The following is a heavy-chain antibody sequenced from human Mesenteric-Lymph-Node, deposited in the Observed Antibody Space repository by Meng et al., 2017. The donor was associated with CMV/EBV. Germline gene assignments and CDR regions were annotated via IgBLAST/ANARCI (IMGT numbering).Heavy chain of an antibody. D-gene: IGHD4-23*01. V-gene: IGHV4-34*01. CDR2: INHSGST. CDR1: GGSFSGYY. CDR3: ARHQRWLKSEGGFNY. Sequence: QVQLQQWGAGLLEPPETLSLTCAVYGGSFSGYYWSWIRQPPGKGLEWIGEINHSGSTNYNPSLKSRVTISVDTSKNQFSLKLSSVIGADTAVYYCARHQRWLKSEGGFNYWGQGTLVTVSS. J-gene: IGHJ4*02.